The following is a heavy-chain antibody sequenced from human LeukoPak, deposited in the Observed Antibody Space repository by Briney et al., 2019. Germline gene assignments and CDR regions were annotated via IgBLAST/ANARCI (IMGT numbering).Heavy chain of an antibody. CDR2: ISTSGGST. CDR3: ARGLCSGISCYSPDY. CDR1: GFTLSNYA. V-gene: IGHV3-23*01. J-gene: IGHJ4*02. Sequence: GSLRLSCAASGFTLSNYAMNWVRQAPGKGLEWVSGISTSGGSTYYADAVKGHLTISRDNSKNTLYGQLNSLRTEDTAVYFCARGLCSGISCYSPDYWGQGTLVTVSS. D-gene: IGHD2-15*01.